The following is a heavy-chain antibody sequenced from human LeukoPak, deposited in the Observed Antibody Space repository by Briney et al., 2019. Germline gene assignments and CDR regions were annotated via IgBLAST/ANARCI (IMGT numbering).Heavy chain of an antibody. V-gene: IGHV3-23*01. J-gene: IGHJ6*03. CDR3: AKMKGRRPYDYCMDV. Sequence: GGSLRLSCVASGFAFSSFAMSWVRQAPGKGLEWVSGLTGSGSTYHADSVKGRFTISRDNSKNTLSLQMNSLRAEDTAVYYCAKMKGRRPYDYCMDVWGKGTTVTVSS. CDR2: LTGSGST. CDR1: GFAFSSFA.